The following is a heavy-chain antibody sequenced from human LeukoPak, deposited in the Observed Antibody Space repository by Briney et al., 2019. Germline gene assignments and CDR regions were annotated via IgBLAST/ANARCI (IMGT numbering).Heavy chain of an antibody. D-gene: IGHD6-6*01. CDR3: ARGPRPFSHYYYYYMDV. Sequence: SETLSLTCTVSVGSISSGGYYWSWIRQHPGKGLEWIWYIYYSGSTYYNPSLKSRVTISVDTSKNQFSLKLSSVTAADTAVYYCARGPRPFSHYYYYYMDVWGKGTTVTVSS. V-gene: IGHV4-31*03. CDR2: IYYSGST. CDR1: VGSISSGGYY. J-gene: IGHJ6*03.